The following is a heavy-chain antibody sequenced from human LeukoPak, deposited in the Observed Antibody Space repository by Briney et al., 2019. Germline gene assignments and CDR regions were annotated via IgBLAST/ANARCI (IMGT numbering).Heavy chain of an antibody. CDR2: MYYSGST. V-gene: IGHV4-39*01. CDR1: GGSISSSSYY. Sequence: SETLSLTCTVSGGSISSSSYYWGWIRQPPGEGLEWIGSMYYSGSTYYNPSLKSRVTISVDTSKNQFSLKLSSVTAADTALYYCARQGNSYCSGGSCYDPNWFDSWGQGTLVTVSS. J-gene: IGHJ5*01. CDR3: ARQGNSYCSGGSCYDPNWFDS. D-gene: IGHD2-15*01.